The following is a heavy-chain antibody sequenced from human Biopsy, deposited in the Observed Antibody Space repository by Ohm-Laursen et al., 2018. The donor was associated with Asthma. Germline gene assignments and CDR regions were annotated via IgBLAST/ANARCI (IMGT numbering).Heavy chain of an antibody. V-gene: IGHV3-33*05. Sequence: SLRLSCAAFGFTFSSYGMDWVRQAPGKGLEWVALMSYDGSIKDYADSVKGRFTISRDNSMNTLYLHMNSLRVEDTAVYYCARGLDYSGRSGFDYWGQGTLVIVSS. CDR3: ARGLDYSGRSGFDY. CDR2: MSYDGSIK. CDR1: GFTFSSYG. J-gene: IGHJ4*02. D-gene: IGHD3-10*01.